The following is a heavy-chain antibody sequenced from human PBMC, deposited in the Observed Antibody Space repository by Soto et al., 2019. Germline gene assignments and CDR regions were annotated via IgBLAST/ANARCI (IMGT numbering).Heavy chain of an antibody. V-gene: IGHV4-61*05. D-gene: IGHD5-12*01. CDR2: IYYSGST. Sequence: SETLSLTCTVSGDSISSSTYYWGWFRQPPGKGLEWIGYIYYSGSTNYNPSLKSRVTISVDTSKNQFSLKLSSVTAADTAVYYCARAYGGYADYWGQGALVTVSS. J-gene: IGHJ4*02. CDR3: ARAYGGYADY. CDR1: GDSISSSTYY.